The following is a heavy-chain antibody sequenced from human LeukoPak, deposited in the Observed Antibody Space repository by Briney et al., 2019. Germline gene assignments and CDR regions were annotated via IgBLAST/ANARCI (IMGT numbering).Heavy chain of an antibody. J-gene: IGHJ3*02. D-gene: IGHD3-22*01. Sequence: GGSLRLSCAASEFTFSEYSMNWVRQAPGKGLEWVASISSTSTYIYYADSVKGRFTISRDNAKNSLYLQMNSLRAEDTAVYYCARGLSYYDSSGYYYKLAFDIWGQGTMVTVSS. CDR2: ISSTSTYI. CDR1: EFTFSEYS. CDR3: ARGLSYYDSSGYYYKLAFDI. V-gene: IGHV3-21*01.